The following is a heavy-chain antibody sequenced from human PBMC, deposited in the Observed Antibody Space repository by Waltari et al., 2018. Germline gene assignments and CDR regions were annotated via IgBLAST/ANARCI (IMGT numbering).Heavy chain of an antibody. CDR3: ARNAPRTSWFDP. J-gene: IGHJ5*02. CDR1: GGSISSGSYY. CDR2: IYTSGGT. D-gene: IGHD3-3*01. V-gene: IGHV4-61*02. Sequence: QVQLQESGPGLVKPSQTLSLTCTVSGGSISSGSYYWSWIRQPAGKGLEWIGRIYTSGGTNYNPSLKSRVTISVDTSKNQFSLKLSSVTAADTAVYYCARNAPRTSWFDPWGQGTLVTVSS.